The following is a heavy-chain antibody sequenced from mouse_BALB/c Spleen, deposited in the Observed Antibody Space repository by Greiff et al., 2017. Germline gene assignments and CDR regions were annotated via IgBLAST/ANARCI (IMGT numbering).Heavy chain of an antibody. Sequence: QVQLQQSGAELAKPGASVKMSCKASGYTFTSYWMHWVKQRPGQGLEWIGYINPSTGYTEYNQKFKDKATLTADKSSSTAYMQLSSLTSEDSAVYYCATGTYFDVWGAGNTVTVSS. CDR1: GYTFTSYW. V-gene: IGHV1-7*01. J-gene: IGHJ1*01. D-gene: IGHD4-1*01. CDR3: ATGTYFDV. CDR2: INPSTGYT.